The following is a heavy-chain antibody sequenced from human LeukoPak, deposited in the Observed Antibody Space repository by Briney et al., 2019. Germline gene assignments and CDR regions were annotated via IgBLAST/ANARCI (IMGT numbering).Heavy chain of an antibody. V-gene: IGHV3-73*01. CDR1: GFTFSGSA. CDR3: AKDHIRFSFYYYMDV. D-gene: IGHD3-3*01. J-gene: IGHJ6*03. Sequence: PGGSLRLSCAASGFTFSGSAMHWVRQASGKGLEWVGRIRSKANSYATAYAASVKGRFTISRDDSKNTAYLQMNSLRAEDTAMYYCAKDHIRFSFYYYMDVWGKGTTVTVSS. CDR2: IRSKANSYAT.